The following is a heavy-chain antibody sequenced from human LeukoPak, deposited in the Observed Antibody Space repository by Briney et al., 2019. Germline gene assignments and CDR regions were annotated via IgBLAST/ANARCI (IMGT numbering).Heavy chain of an antibody. J-gene: IGHJ4*02. V-gene: IGHV3-30*04. D-gene: IGHD4-17*01. CDR2: IS. Sequence: GGSLRLSCAASGFTFSNYAMHWVRQAPGKGLEWVAVISYADSVKGRFTISRDNSNNTLYLHVNSLRPEDTAVYYCARGGGASPIDYWGQGTLVTVSS. CDR3: ARGGGASPIDY. CDR1: GFTFSNYA.